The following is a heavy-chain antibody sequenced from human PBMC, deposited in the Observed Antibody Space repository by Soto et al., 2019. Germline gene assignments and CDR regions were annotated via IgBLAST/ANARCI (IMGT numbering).Heavy chain of an antibody. CDR2: ISGSGGST. Sequence: PGWSLRLSCAASGFTFSSYAMSWVRQAPGKGLEWVSAISGSGGSTYYADSVKGRFTISRDNSKNTLYLQMNSLRAEDTAVYYCAHYEQLYSSRWYNPWYYYYRMDVWGQGNTVTVSS. CDR1: GFTFSSYA. V-gene: IGHV3-23*01. J-gene: IGHJ6*02. CDR3: AHYEQLYSSRWYNPWYYYYRMDV. D-gene: IGHD6-13*01.